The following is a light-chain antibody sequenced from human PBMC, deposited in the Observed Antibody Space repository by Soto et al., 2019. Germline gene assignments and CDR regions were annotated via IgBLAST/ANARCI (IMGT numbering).Light chain of an antibody. CDR2: KAS. V-gene: IGKV2-30*02. J-gene: IGKJ1*01. CDR3: MQGITFT. Sequence: LVLTQSPLSLPLTLVHPSSISCRSSQSLVHCDGNTYLNWFQQRPGQSPRRLIYKASNRDSGVPDRFGGSGSGTDFTLSISRVEADDVGVYYCMQGITFTFGQGTKVDIK. CDR1: QSLVHCDGNTY.